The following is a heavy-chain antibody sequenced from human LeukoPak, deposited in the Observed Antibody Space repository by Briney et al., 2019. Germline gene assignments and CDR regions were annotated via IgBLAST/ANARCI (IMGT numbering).Heavy chain of an antibody. V-gene: IGHV4-59*01. CDR2: IYYSGST. Sequence: SETLSLTCTVSGGSISIYYWSWIRQPPGKGLEWIGYIYYSGSTNYNPSLKSRVTISVDTSKNQFSLKLSSVTAADTAVYYCARVTGYRIEDYFDYWGQGTLVTVSS. J-gene: IGHJ4*02. CDR1: GGSISIYY. D-gene: IGHD6-13*01. CDR3: ARVTGYRIEDYFDY.